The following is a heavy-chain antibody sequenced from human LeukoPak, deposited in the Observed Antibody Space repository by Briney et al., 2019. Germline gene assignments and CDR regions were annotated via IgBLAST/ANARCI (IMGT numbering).Heavy chain of an antibody. V-gene: IGHV1-2*02. CDR3: ARSRYCSGGSCYATYFSY. Sequence: ASVKVSCKASGYTFTGYYMHWVRQAPGQGLEWMGWINPNSGGTNYAQKFQGRVTMTRDTSISTAYMELSRLRSDDTAVYYCARSRYCSGGSCYATYFSYWGQGTLVTVSS. J-gene: IGHJ4*02. CDR1: GYTFTGYY. CDR2: INPNSGGT. D-gene: IGHD2-15*01.